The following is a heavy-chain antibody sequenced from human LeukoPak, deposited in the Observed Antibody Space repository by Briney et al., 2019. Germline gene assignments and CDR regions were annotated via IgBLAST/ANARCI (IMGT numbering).Heavy chain of an antibody. Sequence: SETLSLTCTTSDGSISSSSYYWGWIRQPPGKGLEWIGSIYYSGSTYYNPSLKSRVTISVDTSKNQFSLKLSSVTAADTAVYYCARLYDYGDSAPFFDYWGQGTLVTVSS. CDR2: IYYSGST. D-gene: IGHD4-17*01. CDR3: ARLYDYGDSAPFFDY. J-gene: IGHJ4*02. CDR1: DGSISSSSYY. V-gene: IGHV4-39*01.